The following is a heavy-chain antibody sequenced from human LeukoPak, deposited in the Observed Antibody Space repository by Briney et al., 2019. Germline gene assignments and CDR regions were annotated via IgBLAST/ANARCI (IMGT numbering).Heavy chain of an antibody. CDR3: AREGTSCFDY. CDR2: ISSSSSTI. V-gene: IGHV3-48*01. Sequence: GGSLRLSCAASGFTFSSYSMNWVRQAPGKGLEWVSYISSSSSTIYYADSVKGRFTISRDNAKNSLCLQMNSLRAEDTAVYYCAREGTSCFDYWGQGTLVTVSS. D-gene: IGHD2-2*01. J-gene: IGHJ4*02. CDR1: GFTFSSYS.